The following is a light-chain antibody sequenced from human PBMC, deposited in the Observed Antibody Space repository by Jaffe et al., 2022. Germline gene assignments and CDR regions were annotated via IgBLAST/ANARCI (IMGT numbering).Light chain of an antibody. CDR2: DVS. Sequence: QSALTQPASVSGSPGQSITISCTGTSSDVGGYNYVYWYQQYPGKAPKLMIYDVSNRPSGVSNRFSGSKSGNTASLTISGLQAEDEADYYCSSYSSSTTPVFGTGTKVTVL. V-gene: IGLV2-14*03. J-gene: IGLJ1*01. CDR3: SSYSSSTTPV. CDR1: SSDVGGYNY.